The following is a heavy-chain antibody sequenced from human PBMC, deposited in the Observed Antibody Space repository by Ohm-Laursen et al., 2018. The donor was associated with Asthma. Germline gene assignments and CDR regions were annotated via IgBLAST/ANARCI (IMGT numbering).Heavy chain of an antibody. D-gene: IGHD6-19*01. CDR3: AKPLAVAAYFDY. V-gene: IGHV3-30*18. J-gene: IGHJ4*02. Sequence: SLRLSCAASGFTFSSYGMHWVRQAPGKGLEWVAVISYDGSNKYYADSVKGRFTISRDNSKNTLYLQMNSLRAEDTAVYYCAKPLAVAAYFDYWGQGTLVTVSS. CDR2: ISYDGSNK. CDR1: GFTFSSYG.